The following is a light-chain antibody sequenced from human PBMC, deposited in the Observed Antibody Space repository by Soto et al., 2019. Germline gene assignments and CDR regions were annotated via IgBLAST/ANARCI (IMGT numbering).Light chain of an antibody. CDR2: GAS. J-gene: IGKJ1*01. CDR1: QSVSSN. Sequence: EIGVTQPPASHPVSPREKHTLFFRASQSVSSNLAWYQQKPGQAPRLLIYGASTRATGIPARFSGSGSGTEFTLTISSLQSEDFAVYYCQQYNNWPQFGQGTKVDIK. V-gene: IGKV3-15*01. CDR3: QQYNNWPQ.